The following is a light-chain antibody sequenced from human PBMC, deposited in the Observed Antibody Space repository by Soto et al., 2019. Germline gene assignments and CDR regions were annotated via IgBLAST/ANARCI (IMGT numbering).Light chain of an antibody. Sequence: EIVLTQSPGTLSLSPGERATLSCRASQSVSSSYLAWYQQKPGQAPRLLIYGASSRATGIPDRFSGSVSGTDFTLTIRRLEPEDFAVYYCRQYGSSLINVGGGIKVEIK. CDR3: RQYGSSLIN. V-gene: IGKV3-20*01. CDR2: GAS. J-gene: IGKJ4*01. CDR1: QSVSSSY.